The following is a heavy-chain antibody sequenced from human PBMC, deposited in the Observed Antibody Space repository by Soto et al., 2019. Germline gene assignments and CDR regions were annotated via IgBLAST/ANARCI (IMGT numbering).Heavy chain of an antibody. CDR2: IWYDGSNK. CDR1: GFTFSDFG. V-gene: IGHV3-33*01. Sequence: QVQLVESGGGVVQPGRSLRLSCAASGFTFSDFGMHWVRQAPGKGLEWVAVIWYDGSNKYYADSVKGRFTISRDNSKNTLYLQMNSLRAEDTAVYYCARDRDTILGVVNFDYWGQGILVTVSS. D-gene: IGHD3-3*01. CDR3: ARDRDTILGVVNFDY. J-gene: IGHJ4*02.